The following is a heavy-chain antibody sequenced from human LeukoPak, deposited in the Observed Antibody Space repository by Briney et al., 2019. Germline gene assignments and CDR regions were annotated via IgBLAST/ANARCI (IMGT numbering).Heavy chain of an antibody. V-gene: IGHV4-34*01. J-gene: IGHJ5*02. CDR2: INHSGST. Sequence: RTSETLSLTCAVYGGSFSGYYWSWIRQPPGKGLEWIGEINHSGSTNYNPSLKSQVTISVDTSKNQFSLKLSSVTAADTAVYYCAKNLPYYGSGSYYKIGWFDPWGQGTLVTVSS. CDR1: GGSFSGYY. D-gene: IGHD3-10*01. CDR3: AKNLPYYGSGSYYKIGWFDP.